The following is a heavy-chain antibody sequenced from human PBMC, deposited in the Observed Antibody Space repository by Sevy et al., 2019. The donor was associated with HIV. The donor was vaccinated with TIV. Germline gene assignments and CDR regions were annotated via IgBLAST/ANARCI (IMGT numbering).Heavy chain of an antibody. J-gene: IGHJ4*01. CDR2: IKQDGSKK. Sequence: GGSLRLSCAASGFTFSSYSMHWVRQAPGKGLEWVANIKQDGSKKYYVNSVKGRFTISRDNSKNTVFLQMNSLRAEDTAVYYCAREGGSYGSVWGGQGALVTVSS. CDR3: AREGGSYGSVW. V-gene: IGHV3-7*01. CDR1: GFTFSSYS. D-gene: IGHD3-16*01.